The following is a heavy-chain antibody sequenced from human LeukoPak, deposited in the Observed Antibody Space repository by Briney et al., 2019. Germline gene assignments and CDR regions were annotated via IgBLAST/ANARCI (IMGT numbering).Heavy chain of an antibody. D-gene: IGHD3-10*01. CDR2: ISYDGSNK. Sequence: SGGSLRLSCAVSGFTFSNYGMHWVRQAPGKGLEWVAVISYDGSNKYYADSVEGRFTISRDNSKNTLYLQMNSLRAEDTAVYYCAKRFGESPAGGFDVWGQGTMVTVSS. J-gene: IGHJ3*01. CDR1: GFTFSNYG. CDR3: AKRFGESPAGGFDV. V-gene: IGHV3-30*18.